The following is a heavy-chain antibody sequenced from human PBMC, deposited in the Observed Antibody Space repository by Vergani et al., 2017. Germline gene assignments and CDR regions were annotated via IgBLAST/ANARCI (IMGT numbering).Heavy chain of an antibody. D-gene: IGHD6-19*01. CDR2: FNAGNGNT. V-gene: IGHV1-3*01. J-gene: IGHJ5*02. Sequence: QVQLVQSGAEVKKPAASLTVPSSPSLFPFTLFPLHWVRQAPEQRLECLGSFNAGNGNTKYSQKFKGIVTITRDTSASTAYMELSSLRSEDTSVYYCAREVEQWLDYNWFDPWGQGTLVTVSS. CDR1: LFPFTLFP. CDR3: AREVEQWLDYNWFDP.